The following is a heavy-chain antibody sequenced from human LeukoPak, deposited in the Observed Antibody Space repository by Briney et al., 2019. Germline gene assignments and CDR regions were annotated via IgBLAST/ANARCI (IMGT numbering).Heavy chain of an antibody. V-gene: IGHV3-23*01. CDR1: GFTFSSYA. CDR3: ARSGYYYDSSGYYSYMDV. J-gene: IGHJ6*03. Sequence: PGGSLRLSCAASGFTFSSYAMSWVRQAPGKGLEWVSAISGSGGSTYYADSVKGRFTISRDNSKNTLYLQMNSLRAEDTAVYYCARSGYYYDSSGYYSYMDVWGEGTTVTVSS. D-gene: IGHD3-22*01. CDR2: ISGSGGST.